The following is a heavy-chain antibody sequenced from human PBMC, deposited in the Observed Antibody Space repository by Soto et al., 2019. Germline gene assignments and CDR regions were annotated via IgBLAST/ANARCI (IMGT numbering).Heavy chain of an antibody. CDR1: GGSISSSSYY. CDR3: ARHFGGRCSGGSCYSLDY. Sequence: QLQLQESGPGLVKPSETLSLTCTVSGGSISSSSYYWGWIRQPPGKGLEWIGSIYYSGSTYYNPSLKSRVTISVDTSKNQFSLKLSSVTAADTAVYYCARHFGGRCSGGSCYSLDYWGQGTLVTVSS. V-gene: IGHV4-39*01. CDR2: IYYSGST. D-gene: IGHD2-15*01. J-gene: IGHJ4*02.